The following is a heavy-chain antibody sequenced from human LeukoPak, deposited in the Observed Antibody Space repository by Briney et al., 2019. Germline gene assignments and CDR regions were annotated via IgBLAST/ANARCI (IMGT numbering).Heavy chain of an antibody. CDR2: ILHSGST. CDR3: ARGSTYADYVFDY. Sequence: SETLSLTCTVSGGSISSGAYYWSWIRQHPGKGLEWIGYILHSGSTCYNPSLKSRITISVDTSKNQFSLNLTSVTAADTAVYYCARGSTYADYVFDYWGQGTLVTVSS. J-gene: IGHJ4*02. D-gene: IGHD4-17*01. CDR1: GGSISSGAYY. V-gene: IGHV4-31*03.